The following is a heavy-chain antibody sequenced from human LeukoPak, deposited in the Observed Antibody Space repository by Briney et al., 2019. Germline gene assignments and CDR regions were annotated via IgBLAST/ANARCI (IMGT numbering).Heavy chain of an antibody. CDR2: IKQDGSEK. CDR3: ARASGDGSFDY. Sequence: GGSLRLSCAASGFTFSSYWMSWVRQAPGKGLEWVANIKQDGSEKYYVDSVKGRFTISRDNAKNSLYLQMNSLRAEDTAVYYSARASGDGSFDYWGQGTLVTVSS. V-gene: IGHV3-7*01. CDR1: GFTFSSYW. D-gene: IGHD3-10*01. J-gene: IGHJ4*02.